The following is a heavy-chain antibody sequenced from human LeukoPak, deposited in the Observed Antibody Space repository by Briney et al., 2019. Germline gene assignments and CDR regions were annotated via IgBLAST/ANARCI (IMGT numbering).Heavy chain of an antibody. CDR2: ITPNSEGT. D-gene: IGHD3-10*01. Sequence: ASVKVSCKASGYNFTDYYVHWVRQAPGQGLEWMGYITPNSEGTEFAQKFQGRVTMTRDTSIITAYMESSKLTSDDTAVYYCASGDYSGTKPDPIDMWGQGTLVTVSS. CDR1: GYNFTDYY. CDR3: ASGDYSGTKPDPIDM. V-gene: IGHV1-2*02. J-gene: IGHJ3*02.